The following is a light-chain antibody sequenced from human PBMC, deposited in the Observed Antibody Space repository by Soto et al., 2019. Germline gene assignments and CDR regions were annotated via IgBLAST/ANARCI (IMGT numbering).Light chain of an antibody. V-gene: IGKV3-15*01. CDR1: QSVRSN. CDR2: GAS. J-gene: IGKJ5*01. CDR3: QQYDSWPPLT. Sequence: EIVMTQSPATLSVSPGERATLSCRASQSVRSNLAWYQQKPGQAPRLLIYGASNRATGFPARFSGSGSGTELTLTISSLQSEDSAVYYCQQYDSWPPLTFGQGTRLEIK.